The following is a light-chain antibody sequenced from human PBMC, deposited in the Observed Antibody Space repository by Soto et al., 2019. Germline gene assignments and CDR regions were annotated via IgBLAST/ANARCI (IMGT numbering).Light chain of an antibody. CDR3: ISYTTRSTWV. CDR2: DVS. V-gene: IGLV2-14*01. CDR1: SSDIGGYNY. Sequence: QSVLTQPASVSGSPEQSITISCTGTSSDIGGYNYVSWYQQHPGKVPKLMIYDVSNRPSGVSNRFSGSKSGNTASLTISGLQAEDEADYYCISYTTRSTWVFGGGTKLTVL. J-gene: IGLJ3*02.